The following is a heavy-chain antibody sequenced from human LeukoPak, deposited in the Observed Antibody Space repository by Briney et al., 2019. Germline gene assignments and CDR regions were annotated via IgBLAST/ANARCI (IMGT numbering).Heavy chain of an antibody. J-gene: IGHJ4*02. D-gene: IGHD6-19*01. CDR3: ARETQWLVLGNSGSNFDY. CDR2: ISYDGSNK. CDR1: GFTFSSYA. Sequence: PGGSLRLSCAASGFTFSSYAMHWVRQAPGKGLEWVAVISYDGSNKYYADSVKGRFTISRDNSKDTLYLQMNSLRAEDTAVYCCARETQWLVLGNSGSNFDYWGQGTLVTVSS. V-gene: IGHV3-30-3*01.